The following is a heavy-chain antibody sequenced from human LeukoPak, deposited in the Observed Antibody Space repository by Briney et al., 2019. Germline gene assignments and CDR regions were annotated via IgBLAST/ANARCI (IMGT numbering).Heavy chain of an antibody. CDR2: IRSKAYGGTT. CDR3: TRDLLFRKWAVDAFDI. J-gene: IGHJ3*02. CDR1: GFTFTNYA. V-gene: IGHV3-49*04. Sequence: GGSLRLSCAASGFTFTNYAMTWVRQAPGKGLEWVGFIRSKAYGGTTEYAASVKGRFTISRDDSKSIAYLQMNSLKTEDTAVYYCTRDLLFRKWAVDAFDIWGQGTMVTVSS. D-gene: IGHD1-26*01.